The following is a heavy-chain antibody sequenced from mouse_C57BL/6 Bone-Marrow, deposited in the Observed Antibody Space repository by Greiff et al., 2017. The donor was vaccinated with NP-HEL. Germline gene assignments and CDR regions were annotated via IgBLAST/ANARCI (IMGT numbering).Heavy chain of an antibody. CDR1: GFTFSDYY. CDR2: INYDGSST. D-gene: IGHD2-3*01. Sequence: EVKLEESEGGLVQPGSSMKLSCTASGFTFSDYYMAWVRQVPEKGLEWVANINYDGSSTYYLDSLKSRFIISRDNAKNILYLQMSSLKSEDTATYYCARGYYSFAYWGQGTLVTVSA. CDR3: ARGYYSFAY. J-gene: IGHJ3*01. V-gene: IGHV5-16*01.